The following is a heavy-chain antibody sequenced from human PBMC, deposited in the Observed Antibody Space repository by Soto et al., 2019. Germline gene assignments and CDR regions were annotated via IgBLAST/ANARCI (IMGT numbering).Heavy chain of an antibody. V-gene: IGHV1-69*12. J-gene: IGHJ4*02. CDR2: IISIFGTP. CDR3: ARDLGSGYDPGDY. D-gene: IGHD5-12*01. CDR1: GGTFNSYV. Sequence: QVQLVQSGAEVKKPGSSVKVSCKASGGTFNSYVFNWVRQAPGQGLEWMGGIISIFGTPNYGQKFQGRVTITADESTRTGFMESSSLTSEDTAIYYCARDLGSGYDPGDYWGQGTLVTGSS.